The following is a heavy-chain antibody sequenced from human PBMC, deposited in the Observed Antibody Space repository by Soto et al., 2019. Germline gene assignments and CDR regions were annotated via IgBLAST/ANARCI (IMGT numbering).Heavy chain of an antibody. D-gene: IGHD6-13*01. CDR2: ISAYNGNT. Sequence: ASLKVSCKASGYTFTIYGISWVRQAPGQGLEWMGWISAYNGNTNYAQKLQGRVTMTTDTSTSTAYMELRSLRSDDTAVYYCARDQEQQLADYYYYYGMDVWGQGTTVTVSS. CDR3: ARDQEQQLADYYYYYGMDV. V-gene: IGHV1-18*01. CDR1: GYTFTIYG. J-gene: IGHJ6*02.